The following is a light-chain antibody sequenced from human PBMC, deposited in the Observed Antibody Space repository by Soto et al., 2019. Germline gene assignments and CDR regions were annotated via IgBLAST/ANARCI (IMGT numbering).Light chain of an antibody. Sequence: EFVLTQSPGTLSLSPVERATLSCMASQTVRNNYLAWYQQKPGQAPRLLIYDASSRATGIPDRFSGGGSGTDFTLTISRLEPEDFAVYYCQQFSSYPLTFGGGTKV. CDR1: QTVRNNY. CDR2: DAS. J-gene: IGKJ4*01. CDR3: QQFSSYPLT. V-gene: IGKV3-20*01.